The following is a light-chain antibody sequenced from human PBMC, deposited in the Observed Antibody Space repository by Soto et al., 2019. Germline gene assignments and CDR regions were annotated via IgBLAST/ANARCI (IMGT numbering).Light chain of an antibody. CDR2: AAS. Sequence: DIQVTQSPSSLSASVGDRVNFPFHTNQRVDSYIHWYQHQSGKPPKLLIYAASTLQDGVPSRFSGGGSGTAFSLIITGLQTGDSATYYCQQTYTSVATFGKGTKVDIK. CDR1: QRVDSY. CDR3: QQTYTSVAT. V-gene: IGKV1-39*01. J-gene: IGKJ1*01.